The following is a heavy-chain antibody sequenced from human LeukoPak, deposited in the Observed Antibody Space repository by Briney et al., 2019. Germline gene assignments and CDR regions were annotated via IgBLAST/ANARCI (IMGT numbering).Heavy chain of an antibody. J-gene: IGHJ4*02. CDR3: ATWAGAVIVDKNGGVY. CDR1: GYSLTELS. Sequence: VSVKVSCKVSGYSLTELSMHWVRQTPGKGLEWMGGFDPEAGETIYAQKFQGRVTMTEDTSTDTAYMELSSLRSEDTAVFYCATWAGAVIVDKNGGVYWGQGTLVTVSS. D-gene: IGHD3-22*01. V-gene: IGHV1-24*01. CDR2: FDPEAGET.